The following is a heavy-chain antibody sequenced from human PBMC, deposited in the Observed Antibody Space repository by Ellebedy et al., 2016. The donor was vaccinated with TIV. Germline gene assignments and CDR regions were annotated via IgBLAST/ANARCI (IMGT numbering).Heavy chain of an antibody. CDR3: ARGGFIAVERSHWFDP. V-gene: IGHV4-39*07. Sequence: MPSETLSLTCTVSGGSISSSSYYWGWIRQPPGKGLEWIGSIYYSGSTYYNPSLKSRVTISVDTSKNQFSLKLSSVTAADTAVYYCARGGFIAVERSHWFDPWGQGTLVTVSS. D-gene: IGHD6-19*01. CDR1: GGSISSSSYY. J-gene: IGHJ5*02. CDR2: IYYSGST.